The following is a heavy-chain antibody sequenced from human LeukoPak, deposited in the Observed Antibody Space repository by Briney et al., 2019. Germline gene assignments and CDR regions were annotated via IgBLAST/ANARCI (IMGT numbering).Heavy chain of an antibody. D-gene: IGHD3-22*01. V-gene: IGHV1-18*01. CDR3: ASRYDSSGYDYYGMDV. CDR2: ISAYNGNT. J-gene: IGHJ6*02. Sequence: ASVKVSCKASGYTFTSYGISWVRQAPGQGLEWMGWISAYNGNTNYAQKLQGRVTMTTDTSTSTAYMELSSLRSEDTAVYYCASRYDSSGYDYYGMDVWGQGTTVTVSS. CDR1: GYTFTSYG.